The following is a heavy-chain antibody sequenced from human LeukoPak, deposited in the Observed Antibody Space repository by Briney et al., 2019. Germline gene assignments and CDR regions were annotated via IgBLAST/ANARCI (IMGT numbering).Heavy chain of an antibody. CDR3: ARDYYYDGSGYFNFDY. Sequence: ASVKVSCKASGYTFTSYDINWVRQATGQGLEWMGWMNPNSGNTGYAQKFQGRVTMTRNTSITTAYMELSSLRSEDTAVYYCARDYYYDGSGYFNFDYWGQGTLVTVSS. J-gene: IGHJ4*02. CDR2: MNPNSGNT. CDR1: GYTFTSYD. D-gene: IGHD3-22*01. V-gene: IGHV1-8*01.